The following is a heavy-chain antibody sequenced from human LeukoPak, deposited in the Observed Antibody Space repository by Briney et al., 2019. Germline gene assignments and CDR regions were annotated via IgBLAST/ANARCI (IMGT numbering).Heavy chain of an antibody. CDR1: GYTFTSYG. J-gene: IGHJ3*02. Sequence: ASVKVSCKASGYTFTSYGISWVRPAPGQGLEWMGWISAYNGNTNYAQKLQGRVTMTTDTSTSTAYMELRSLRSDDTAVYYCASHKYCSSTSCYAFDIWGQGTMVTVSS. V-gene: IGHV1-18*01. CDR3: ASHKYCSSTSCYAFDI. D-gene: IGHD2-2*01. CDR2: ISAYNGNT.